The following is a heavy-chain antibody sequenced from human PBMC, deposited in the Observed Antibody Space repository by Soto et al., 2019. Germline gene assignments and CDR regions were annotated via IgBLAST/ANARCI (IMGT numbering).Heavy chain of an antibody. CDR2: VYYSGTT. Sequence: QVQLQESGPGLVKASQTLSVTCTVSGDSINSGGYYWIWIRQFPGKGLEWIGSVYYSGTTSYNPSVERRAAISVDTSMKHFSLKLSSVTAADTAVYYCARGGVVGTARRFDYWGQGTLVTVSS. J-gene: IGHJ4*02. D-gene: IGHD2-21*02. V-gene: IGHV4-31*03. CDR3: ARGGVVGTARRFDY. CDR1: GDSINSGGYY.